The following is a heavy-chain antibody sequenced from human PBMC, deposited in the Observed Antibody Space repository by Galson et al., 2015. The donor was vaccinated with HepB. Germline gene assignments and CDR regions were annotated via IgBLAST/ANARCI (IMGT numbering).Heavy chain of an antibody. V-gene: IGHV4-39*01. J-gene: IGHJ4*02. CDR3: ARHLEYSGGWATYYFDY. CDR2: IYYSGKT. D-gene: IGHD2-15*01. CDR1: GDSISISSYY. Sequence: SETLSLTCTVSGDSISISSYYWGWIRQPPGKGLEWIGSIYYSGKTYYNPSLESRVTISVDTSKNQFSLKLSSVTAADKAVYYCARHLEYSGGWATYYFDYWGQGTLVTVSS.